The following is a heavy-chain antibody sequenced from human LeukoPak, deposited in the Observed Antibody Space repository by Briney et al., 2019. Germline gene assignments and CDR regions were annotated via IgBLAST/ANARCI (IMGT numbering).Heavy chain of an antibody. CDR1: GFTFSEYW. V-gene: IGHV3-7*04. CDR2: IKIDGSAK. D-gene: IGHD1-14*01. CDR3: ARSLYTCFDY. J-gene: IGHJ4*02. Sequence: GGSLRLSCAASGFTFSEYWMSWVRQAPGKGLEWVANIKIDGSAKYYADSVKGRFTISRDNAKNSLYLQMNSLRAEDTAVYYCARSLYTCFDYWGQGTLVSVSS.